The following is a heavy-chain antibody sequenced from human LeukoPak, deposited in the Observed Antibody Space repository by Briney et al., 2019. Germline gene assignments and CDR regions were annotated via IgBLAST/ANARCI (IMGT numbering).Heavy chain of an antibody. CDR3: ARVFRDADAFDI. Sequence: SGRSLRLSCAASGFTFSSYGMHWVRQAPGKGLEWVAVIWYDGSNKYYADSVKGRFTISRDNSKNTLYLQMNSLRAEDTAVYYCARVFRDADAFDIWGQGTMVTVSS. J-gene: IGHJ3*02. D-gene: IGHD5-24*01. CDR1: GFTFSSYG. V-gene: IGHV3-33*01. CDR2: IWYDGSNK.